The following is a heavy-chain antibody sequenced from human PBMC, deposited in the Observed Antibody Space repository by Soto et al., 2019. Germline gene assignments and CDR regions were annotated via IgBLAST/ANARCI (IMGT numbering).Heavy chain of an antibody. CDR3: ARGSDGDWFDP. Sequence: QVQLVQSGAEVKKPGASVMVSCKASGYTLISYGLSWSRQAPGQGLEWMGWIYPYNGDTNYAQKLQGRVTLTTDTSTSTAYMELRSLRSDDTAMYYCARGSDGDWFDPWGQGTLVTVSS. CDR1: GYTLISYG. CDR2: IYPYNGDT. D-gene: IGHD3-16*01. V-gene: IGHV1-18*01. J-gene: IGHJ5*02.